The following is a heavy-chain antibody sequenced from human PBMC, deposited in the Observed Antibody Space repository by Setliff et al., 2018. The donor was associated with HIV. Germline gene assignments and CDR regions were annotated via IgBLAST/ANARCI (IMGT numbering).Heavy chain of an antibody. J-gene: IGHJ4*02. Sequence: PSETLSLTCSVYGGSINNYYWSWIRQPAGKGLEWIGRIYTSGSTNYNPSLKRRVTMSVDTSKNHFSLKLRSVTAADTAVYYCAGGPGTTSIDYWAQGTLVTVSS. V-gene: IGHV4-4*07. CDR1: GGSINNYY. CDR2: IYTSGST. D-gene: IGHD1-26*01. CDR3: AGGPGTTSIDY.